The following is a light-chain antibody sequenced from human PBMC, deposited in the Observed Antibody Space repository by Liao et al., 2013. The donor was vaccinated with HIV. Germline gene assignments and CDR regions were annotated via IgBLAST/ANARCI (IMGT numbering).Light chain of an antibody. CDR2: YDG. V-gene: IGLV3-21*04. Sequence: SYELTQAPSVSVAPGKTARLTCEGDDIGDKTVHWYQQKPGQAPVLVVYYDGARPAGIPDRFSGSNSGNTATLTITRAEAGDEADYYCQVWDSSSDHPVFGGGTKLTVL. CDR1: DIGDKT. J-gene: IGLJ2*01. CDR3: QVWDSSSDHPV.